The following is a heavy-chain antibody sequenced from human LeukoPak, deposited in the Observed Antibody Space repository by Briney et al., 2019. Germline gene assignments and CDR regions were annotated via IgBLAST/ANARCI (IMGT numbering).Heavy chain of an antibody. CDR1: GFTFSSYS. CDR3: ARIGYYDSSGYYHYYYYMDV. Sequence: GGSLRLSCAASGFTFSSYSMNWVRQAPGKGLEWVSYISGSSNPIYYRDSVKGRFTISRDNAKNSLSLQMNSLRVEDTAVYYCARIGYYDSSGYYHYYYYMDVWGKGTKVTVSS. V-gene: IGHV3-48*01. CDR2: ISGSSNPI. D-gene: IGHD3-22*01. J-gene: IGHJ6*03.